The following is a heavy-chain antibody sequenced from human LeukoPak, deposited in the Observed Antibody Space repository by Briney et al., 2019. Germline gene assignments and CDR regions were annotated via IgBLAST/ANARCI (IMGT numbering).Heavy chain of an antibody. J-gene: IGHJ4*02. Sequence: GGSLRLSCAAPGFIFDNYAIHWVRQAPGKVLEWVSLISGDGGSTFYADSVRGRFTISRDNTRKSLSLQMSSLSSEDTALYYCARESETSGWYDYWGQGTLVTVSS. CDR2: ISGDGGST. D-gene: IGHD6-19*01. CDR1: GFIFDNYA. V-gene: IGHV3-43*02. CDR3: ARESETSGWYDY.